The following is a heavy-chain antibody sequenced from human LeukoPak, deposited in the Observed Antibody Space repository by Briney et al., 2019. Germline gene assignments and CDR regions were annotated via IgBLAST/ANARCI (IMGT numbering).Heavy chain of an antibody. CDR2: INHSGST. J-gene: IGHJ6*02. D-gene: IGHD6-19*01. CDR3: ARLEGGWYSNYYYYYGMDV. CDR1: GGSFSGYY. V-gene: IGHV4-34*01. Sequence: PSETLSLTCAVYGGSFSGYYWSWIRQPPGKGLEWIGEINHSGSTNYNPSLKSRVTISVDTSKNQFSLKLSSVTAADTAVYYCARLEGGWYSNYYYYYGMDVWGQGTTVTVSS.